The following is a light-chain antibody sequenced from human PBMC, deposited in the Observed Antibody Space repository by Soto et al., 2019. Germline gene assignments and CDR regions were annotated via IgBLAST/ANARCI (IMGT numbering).Light chain of an antibody. CDR3: QTWGTGIVV. CDR1: SGHSNYA. J-gene: IGLJ2*01. Sequence: QSVLTQSPSASASLGASVKLTCTLSSGHSNYAIAWHQQQPEKGPRYLMKVNSDGTHSKGDGIPDRFSGSSSGAERYLTISSLQSEDEADYYCQTWGTGIVVFAGGTQLTVL. CDR2: VNSDGTH. V-gene: IGLV4-69*01.